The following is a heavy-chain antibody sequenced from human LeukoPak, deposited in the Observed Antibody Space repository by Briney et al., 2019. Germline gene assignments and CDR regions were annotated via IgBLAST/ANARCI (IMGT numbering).Heavy chain of an antibody. D-gene: IGHD2-8*01. Sequence: GGSLRLSCAASGFTFDDYAMLWVRQAPGKGLEWVSGISWNSGSIGYADSVKGRFTISRDNAKNSLYLQMNSLRAEDTALYYCAKGSGMVYSYYFDYWGQGTLVTVSS. CDR2: ISWNSGSI. CDR1: GFTFDDYA. CDR3: AKGSGMVYSYYFDY. V-gene: IGHV3-9*01. J-gene: IGHJ4*02.